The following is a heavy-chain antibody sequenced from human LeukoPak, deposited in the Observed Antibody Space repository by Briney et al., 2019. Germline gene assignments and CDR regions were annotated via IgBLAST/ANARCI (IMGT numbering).Heavy chain of an antibody. Sequence: PSETLSLTCTVSGGSISSSSYYWGWIRQPPGKGLEWIGGIYHSGSTYYNPSLKSRVTISVDTSKNQFSLNLSSVTAADTAVYYCALDTIGARPNFDYWGQGTLVTVSS. CDR1: GGSISSSSYY. V-gene: IGHV4-39*01. CDR2: IYHSGST. J-gene: IGHJ4*02. D-gene: IGHD4/OR15-4a*01. CDR3: ALDTIGARPNFDY.